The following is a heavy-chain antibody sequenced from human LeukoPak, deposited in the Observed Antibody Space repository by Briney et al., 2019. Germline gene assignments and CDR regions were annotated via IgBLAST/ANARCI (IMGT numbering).Heavy chain of an antibody. J-gene: IGHJ6*03. CDR3: ARTSMIVVVRNYYHYMDV. Sequence: SETLSLTCAVYGGSFSGYYWSWIRQPPGKGLEWIGEINHSGSTNYNPSLKSRVTISVDTSKNQFSLKLSSVTAADTAVYYCARTSMIVVVRNYYHYMDVWGKGTTVTVSS. CDR1: GGSFSGYY. CDR2: INHSGST. D-gene: IGHD3-22*01. V-gene: IGHV4-34*01.